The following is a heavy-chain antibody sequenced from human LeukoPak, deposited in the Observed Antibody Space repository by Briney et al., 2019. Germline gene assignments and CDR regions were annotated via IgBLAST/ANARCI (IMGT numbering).Heavy chain of an antibody. D-gene: IGHD3-10*01. CDR2: IYYTRST. CDR1: GGSISSSSYY. Sequence: SETLSLTCTVSGGSISSSSYYWGWIRQPPGKGLEWIGSIYYTRSTYYNPSLKSRVTISVDTSKNQFSLKLTSVTAADTAVYYCARRPDSGSWGQGTLVTVSS. CDR3: ARRPDSGS. V-gene: IGHV4-39*01. J-gene: IGHJ5*02.